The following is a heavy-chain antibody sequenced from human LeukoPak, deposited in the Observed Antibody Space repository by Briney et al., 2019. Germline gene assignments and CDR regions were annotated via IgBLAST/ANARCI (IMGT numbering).Heavy chain of an antibody. CDR3: ANTWDYYDSSGYPTPGARFDP. Sequence: PSETLSLTSTVSGGSISSSSYYWGCIRQPPGKGLECIGSIYYSGSTYYNPSLKSRVTISVDTSKNQFSLKLSSVTAADTAVYYCANTWDYYDSSGYPTPGARFDPWGQGTLVTVSS. CDR2: IYYSGST. D-gene: IGHD3-22*01. V-gene: IGHV4-39*07. J-gene: IGHJ5*02. CDR1: GGSISSSSYY.